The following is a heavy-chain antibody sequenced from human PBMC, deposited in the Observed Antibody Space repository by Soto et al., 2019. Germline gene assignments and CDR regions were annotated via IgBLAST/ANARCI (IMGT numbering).Heavy chain of an antibody. Sequence: ASVKVSCKTSGYTFTSYGISWVRQAPGQGLEWMGWINGYNGNINYAQKVQGRVSMTTDTSTSTAYMELRSLRSDDSAVYYCARVGIGIYYYAGMDVWGQGTTVTVSS. J-gene: IGHJ6*02. V-gene: IGHV1-18*01. D-gene: IGHD2-21*01. CDR2: INGYNGNI. CDR3: ARVGIGIYYYAGMDV. CDR1: GYTFTSYG.